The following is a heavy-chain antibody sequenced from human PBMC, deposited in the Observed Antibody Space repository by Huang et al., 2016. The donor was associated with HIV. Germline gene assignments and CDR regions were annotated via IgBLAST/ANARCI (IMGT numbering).Heavy chain of an antibody. Sequence: QLPLQESGPGLVRPSETLSLTCSVSGGSVNSVYYYWGWIRQPPGKGLEWIASVFYGGNTFYNPSLKIRVSRSVDTSKKRFSLNLSSVTAADTAVYFCARLPFDYVWGTQRQTALDELDVWGQGTMVTVSS. V-gene: IGHV4-39*01. CDR2: VFYGGNT. CDR1: GGSVNSVYYY. D-gene: IGHD3-16*01. J-gene: IGHJ3*01. CDR3: ARLPFDYVWGTQRQTALDELDV.